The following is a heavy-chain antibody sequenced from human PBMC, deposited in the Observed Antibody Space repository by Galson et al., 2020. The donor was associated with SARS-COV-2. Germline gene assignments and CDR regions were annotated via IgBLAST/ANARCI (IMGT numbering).Heavy chain of an antibody. CDR1: GFDFSSHG. CDR3: ARDRSCGGDCRWFDL. D-gene: IGHD2-21*02. Sequence: GESLKISCAASGFDFSSHGMHWVRQAPGKGLEWVAIIWYDGSNEYYADSVKGRFTISRDNSQNTFYLQMNSLRAEDTAVYYCARDRSCGGDCRWFDLWGQGSLVIVSS. V-gene: IGHV3-33*01. CDR2: IWYDGSNE. J-gene: IGHJ5*02.